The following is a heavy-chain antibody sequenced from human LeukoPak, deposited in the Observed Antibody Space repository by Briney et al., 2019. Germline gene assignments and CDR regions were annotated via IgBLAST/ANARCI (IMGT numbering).Heavy chain of an antibody. CDR3: ARDQDDAFDI. CDR2: VYYSGSS. V-gene: IGHV4-38-2*02. CDR1: GYSISTGYY. Sequence: SETLSLTCTVSGYSISTGYYWYWILQPPGKGLEWFWDVYYSGSSNYNPSLKSRVTISVDPSKKHFSMKLSSVIAADTAVYDCARDQDDAFDIWGQGTMVTVSS. J-gene: IGHJ3*02.